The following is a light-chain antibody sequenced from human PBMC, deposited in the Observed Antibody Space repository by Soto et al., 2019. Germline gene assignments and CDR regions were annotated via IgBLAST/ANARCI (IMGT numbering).Light chain of an antibody. J-gene: IGKJ5*01. V-gene: IGKV3-15*01. CDR2: GAS. CDR1: QSLSSN. Sequence: EIVLTQSPGTLSLSPGERATLSCRASQSLSSNYLAWYQQKPGQAPRLLIYGASSRATGIPVRFSGSGSGTEFTLTISSLQSEDFAVYYCQQYNNWPLTFGQGTRLEI. CDR3: QQYNNWPLT.